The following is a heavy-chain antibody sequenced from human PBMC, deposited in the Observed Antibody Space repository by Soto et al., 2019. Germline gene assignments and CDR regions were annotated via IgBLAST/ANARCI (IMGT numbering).Heavy chain of an antibody. CDR2: ISAYNGNT. V-gene: IGHV1-18*01. J-gene: IGHJ5*02. CDR1: GYTFTSYG. CDR3: ARVFGITIFGVVNQWFDP. Sequence: ASVKVSCKASGYTFTSYGISWVRQAPGQGLEWMGRISAYNGNTNYAQKLQGRVTMTTDTSTSTAYMELRSLRSDDTAVYYCARVFGITIFGVVNQWFDPWGHGTLVASPQ. D-gene: IGHD3-3*01.